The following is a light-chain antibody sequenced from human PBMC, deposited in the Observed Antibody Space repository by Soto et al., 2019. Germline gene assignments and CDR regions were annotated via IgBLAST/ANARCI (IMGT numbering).Light chain of an antibody. J-gene: IGKJ1*01. Sequence: EIVLTQSPGTLSLSPGERATLSCRASQSVSSSYLAWYQQKPGQAPRLLIYGASSRATGIPDRFSGSGSGTDFTLTICRLEPEDFAVYSCQQYGSSSRTFGQGTKVEIK. CDR1: QSVSSSY. CDR2: GAS. CDR3: QQYGSSSRT. V-gene: IGKV3-20*01.